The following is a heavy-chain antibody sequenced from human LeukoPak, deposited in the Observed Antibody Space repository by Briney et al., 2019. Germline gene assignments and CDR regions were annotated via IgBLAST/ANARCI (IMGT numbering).Heavy chain of an antibody. CDR3: ARGNTNRSSTSRRTRGDI. Sequence: TSETLSLTCTVSGGSISSYYWSWIRQPPGKGLEWIGYIYYSGSTNYNPSLKSRVTISVDTSKNQFSLKLSSVTAADTAVYYCARGNTNRSSTSRRTRGDIWGQGTMVTVSS. CDR1: GGSISSYY. D-gene: IGHD2-2*01. J-gene: IGHJ3*02. CDR2: IYYSGST. V-gene: IGHV4-59*12.